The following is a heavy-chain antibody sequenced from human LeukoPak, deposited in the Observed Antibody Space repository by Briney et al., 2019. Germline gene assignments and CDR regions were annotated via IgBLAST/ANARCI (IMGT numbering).Heavy chain of an antibody. CDR1: GGSISSYY. D-gene: IGHD2-15*01. Sequence: SETLSLTCTVSGGSISSYYWSWIRQPPGKGLEWIVYIYYSGSTNYNPSLKSRVTISVDTSKNQFSLKLNSVTAADTAVYYCAVQWSSHYYFDYWGQGTLVTVSS. CDR3: AVQWSSHYYFDY. V-gene: IGHV4-59*01. J-gene: IGHJ4*02. CDR2: IYYSGST.